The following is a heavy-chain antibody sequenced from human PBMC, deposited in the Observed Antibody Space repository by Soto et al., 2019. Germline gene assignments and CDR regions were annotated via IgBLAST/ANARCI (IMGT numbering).Heavy chain of an antibody. CDR2: INAHSGGT. CDR1: GFSFTGYY. J-gene: IGHJ5*02. V-gene: IGHV1-2*02. CDR3: AKDLTRQLAYWLDP. Sequence: ASVKVSCTASGFSFTGYYIHWLRQAPGQGLEWMGWINAHSGGTEYAQKFQGRVTLTRDTSIATAYLTLTSLTSDDTALYYCAKDLTRQLAYWLDPWGPGALVTVSS. D-gene: IGHD6-6*01.